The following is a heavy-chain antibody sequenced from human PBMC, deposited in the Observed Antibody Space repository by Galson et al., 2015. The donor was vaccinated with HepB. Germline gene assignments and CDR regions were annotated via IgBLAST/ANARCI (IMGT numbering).Heavy chain of an antibody. D-gene: IGHD1-7*01. Sequence: SLRLSCAASGFIFSDYSVNWVRQAPGEGLEWVSYISSGSSTIYYADSVKGRFTISRDNAKNSVYLQMNSLRDEDTAVYYCARVALSGTTPAYYFDYWGQGTLVTVSS. CDR1: GFIFSDYS. CDR2: ISSGSSTI. J-gene: IGHJ4*02. V-gene: IGHV3-48*02. CDR3: ARVALSGTTPAYYFDY.